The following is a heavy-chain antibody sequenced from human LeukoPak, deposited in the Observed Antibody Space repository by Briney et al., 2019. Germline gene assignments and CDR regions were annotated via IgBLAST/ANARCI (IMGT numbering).Heavy chain of an antibody. CDR1: GYTFTSYA. Sequence: ASVKVSCKASGYTFTSYAMHWVRQAPGQRLEWMGWINAGNGNTKYSQKFQGRVTITRDTSASTAYMELSSLRSEDTAVYYCARGGSSRAWDSSLMADMDVWGQGTTVTVSS. J-gene: IGHJ6*02. V-gene: IGHV1-3*01. D-gene: IGHD3-22*01. CDR2: INAGNGNT. CDR3: ARGGSSRAWDSSLMADMDV.